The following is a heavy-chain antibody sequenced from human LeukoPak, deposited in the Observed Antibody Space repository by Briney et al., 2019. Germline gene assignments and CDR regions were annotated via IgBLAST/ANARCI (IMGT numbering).Heavy chain of an antibody. J-gene: IGHJ6*03. V-gene: IGHV4-4*07. Sequence: AETLSLTCTVSGGSISSYYWSWVRQPAGKGLEWIGRIYTSGSTNYNPSLKRRGTMSVDTSKNQFSLKLSSVPAADTAVYYCARDLSVYGVVTFSITYYYYMDVWGKGTTVTVSS. D-gene: IGHD3-3*02. CDR2: IYTSGST. CDR3: ARDLSVYGVVTFSITYYYYMDV. CDR1: GGSISSYY.